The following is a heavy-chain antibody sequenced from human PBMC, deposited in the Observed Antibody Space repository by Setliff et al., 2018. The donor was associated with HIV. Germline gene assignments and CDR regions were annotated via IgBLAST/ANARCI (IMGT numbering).Heavy chain of an antibody. Sequence: GASVKVSCKASGGTFNTYSMNWVRQAPGQGLEWMGRVIPIFGSANYAQKFQGRVTITADRAASTTYMELRSLSSDDTAVYYCATDPTITMTAPGYFDYWGQGTLVTGFS. CDR1: GGTFNTYS. V-gene: IGHV1-69*08. CDR2: VIPIFGSA. D-gene: IGHD5-12*01. J-gene: IGHJ4*02. CDR3: ATDPTITMTAPGYFDY.